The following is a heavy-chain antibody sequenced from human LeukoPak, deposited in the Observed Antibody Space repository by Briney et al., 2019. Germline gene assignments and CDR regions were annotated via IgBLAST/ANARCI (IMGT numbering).Heavy chain of an antibody. J-gene: IGHJ6*03. CDR2: IYSSGTT. V-gene: IGHV4-59*01. CDR3: ARESLRQQWLVRREEYYYMDV. Sequence: SDTLSLTCTVSGGSITNYYWNWIRQPPGKGLEWIGFIYSSGTTNYNPSLKSRLTISLDTSKNQFSLKLTSMTAADTAVYYCARESLRQQWLVRREEYYYMDVWGKGTTVTISS. D-gene: IGHD6-19*01. CDR1: GGSITNYY.